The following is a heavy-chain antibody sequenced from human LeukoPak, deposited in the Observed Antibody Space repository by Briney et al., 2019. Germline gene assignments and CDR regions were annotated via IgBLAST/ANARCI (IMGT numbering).Heavy chain of an antibody. V-gene: IGHV4-30-4*08. CDR3: AKGNQLLSSAFGY. Sequence: SETLSLTCTVSGGSISSGDYYWSWIRQPPGKGLEWIGYIYYSGSTYYNPSLKSRVTISVDTSKNQFSLKLSSVTAADTALYYCAKGNQLLSSAFGYWGQGTLVTVSS. J-gene: IGHJ4*02. CDR2: IYYSGST. CDR1: GGSISSGDYY. D-gene: IGHD2-2*01.